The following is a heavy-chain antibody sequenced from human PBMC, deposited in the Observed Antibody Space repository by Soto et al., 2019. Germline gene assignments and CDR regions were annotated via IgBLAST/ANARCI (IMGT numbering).Heavy chain of an antibody. CDR1: GFTFDEYG. CDR2: INWNGGST. V-gene: IGHV3-20*01. Sequence: GGSLRVSCAASGFTFDEYGMSWVRQAPGKGLEWVSGINWNGGSTGYADSVKGRFTISRDNAKNSLYLQMNSLRAEDTALYHCARGQYYDILTGYMDVWGKGTTVTVSS. D-gene: IGHD3-9*01. CDR3: ARGQYYDILTGYMDV. J-gene: IGHJ6*03.